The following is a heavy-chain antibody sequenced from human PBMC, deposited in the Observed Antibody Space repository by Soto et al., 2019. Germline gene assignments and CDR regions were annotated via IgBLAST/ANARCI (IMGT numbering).Heavy chain of an antibody. CDR2: IIPIFGTA. Sequence: GASVKVSCKASGGTLSSYAISWVRQAPGQGLEWMGGIIPIFGTANYAQKFQGRVTITADESTSTAYMELSSLRSEDTAVYYCATHGCGSGGRCYLFFDYCRQRYLVTVSS. CDR1: GGTLSSYA. CDR3: ATHGCGSGGRCYLFFDY. J-gene: IGHJ4*02. V-gene: IGHV1-69*13. D-gene: IGHD6-19*01.